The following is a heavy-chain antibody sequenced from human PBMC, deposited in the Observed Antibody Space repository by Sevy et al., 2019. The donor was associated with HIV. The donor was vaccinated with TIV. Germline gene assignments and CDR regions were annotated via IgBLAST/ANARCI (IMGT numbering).Heavy chain of an antibody. CDR1: GFTFSSYS. J-gene: IGHJ4*02. Sequence: GGSLRLSCAASGFTFSSYSMNWVRQAPGKGLEWVSSISSSSSYIYYADSVKGRFTISRDNAKNSLYLQMNSLRAEDTVVYYCAREVTHNYYCSGGSCYSGYFDYWGQGTLVTVSS. CDR3: AREVTHNYYCSGGSCYSGYFDY. CDR2: ISSSSSYI. D-gene: IGHD2-15*01. V-gene: IGHV3-21*03.